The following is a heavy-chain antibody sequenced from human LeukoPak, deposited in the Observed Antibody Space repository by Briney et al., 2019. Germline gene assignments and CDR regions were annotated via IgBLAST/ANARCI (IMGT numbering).Heavy chain of an antibody. CDR1: GGSISSYY. D-gene: IGHD6-19*01. Sequence: SETLSLTCTVSGGSISSYYWSWIRQPPGKGLEWIGYIYYSGSTNYNPSLKSRVTISVDTSKNQFSLKLSSVTAADTAVYYCARLWYSSGWYANYFDYWGQGTLVTVSS. V-gene: IGHV4-59*08. CDR3: ARLWYSSGWYANYFDY. J-gene: IGHJ4*02. CDR2: IYYSGST.